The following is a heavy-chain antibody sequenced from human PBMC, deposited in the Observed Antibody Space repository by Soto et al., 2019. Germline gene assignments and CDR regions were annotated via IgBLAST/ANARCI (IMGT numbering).Heavy chain of an antibody. V-gene: IGHV4-31*03. Sequence: SETLSLTCTVSGGSISSGGYYWSWIRQHPGKGLEWIGYIYYSGSTYYNPSLKSRVTISVDTSKNQSSLKLSSVTAADTAVYYCARDHYCSGGSRYHNWFASWGQGSLVTVSS. CDR2: IYYSGST. CDR1: GGSISSGGYY. D-gene: IGHD2-15*01. J-gene: IGHJ5*01. CDR3: ARDHYCSGGSRYHNWFAS.